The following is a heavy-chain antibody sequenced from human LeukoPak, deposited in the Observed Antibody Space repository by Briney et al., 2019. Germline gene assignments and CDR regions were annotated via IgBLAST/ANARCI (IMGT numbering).Heavy chain of an antibody. J-gene: IGHJ4*02. CDR1: GFIFSNYA. V-gene: IGHV3-23*01. CDR2: INAGGGST. Sequence: PGGSLRLSCAASGFIFSNYAMSWVRQAPGKGLEWVSSINAGGGSTYYPDSVKGRFTISRDNSKDTLYLQMNSLRVEDTAVYYCAKDGGSGFGELFKDYWGQGTLVTVS. D-gene: IGHD3-10*01. CDR3: AKDGGSGFGELFKDY.